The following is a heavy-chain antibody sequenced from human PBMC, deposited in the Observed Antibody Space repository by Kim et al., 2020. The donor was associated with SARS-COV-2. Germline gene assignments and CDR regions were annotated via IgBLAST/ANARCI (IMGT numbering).Heavy chain of an antibody. CDR3: ARAGIVGYSSGWWTFGYFDL. CDR2: IYSGGST. D-gene: IGHD6-19*01. V-gene: IGHV3-53*01. Sequence: GGSLRLSCAASGFTVSSNYMSWVRQAPGKGLEWVSVIYSGGSTYYADSVKGRFTISRDNSKNTLYLQMNSLRAEDTAVYYCARAGIVGYSSGWWTFGYFDLWGRGTLVTVSS. J-gene: IGHJ2*01. CDR1: GFTVSSNY.